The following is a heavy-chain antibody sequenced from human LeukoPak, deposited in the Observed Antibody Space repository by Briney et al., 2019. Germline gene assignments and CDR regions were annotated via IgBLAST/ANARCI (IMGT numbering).Heavy chain of an antibody. V-gene: IGHV3-23*01. CDR2: INSNGGTT. D-gene: IGHD6-19*01. CDR3: VRDRGSGWYYIDS. Sequence: GGSLRLSCAASGFTFSNYAMSWVRQAPGKGLELVSVINSNGGTTHYAASVKGRLTISRDNSKNTLSLQMKSLRVEDTAVYYCVRDRGSGWYYIDSWGQGTLVTVSS. CDR1: GFTFSNYA. J-gene: IGHJ4*02.